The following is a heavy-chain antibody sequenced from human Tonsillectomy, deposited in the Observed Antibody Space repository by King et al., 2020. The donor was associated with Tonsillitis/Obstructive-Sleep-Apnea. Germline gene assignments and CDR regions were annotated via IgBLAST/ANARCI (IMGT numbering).Heavy chain of an antibody. V-gene: IGHV4-39*01. D-gene: IGHD3-9*01. CDR3: AGHPATYYDMLPATPSNWFDP. CDR2: IYYSGST. Sequence: LQLQESGPGLVKPSETLSLTCTVSGGSISSSSYYWGWSRQPPGKGLEWIGSIYYSGSTYYNPSLKSRVTISVDTSKNQFSLKLSTVTAADTAWYYCAGHPATYYDMLPATPSNWFDPWGQGTLVTVSS. J-gene: IGHJ5*02. CDR1: GGSISSSSYY.